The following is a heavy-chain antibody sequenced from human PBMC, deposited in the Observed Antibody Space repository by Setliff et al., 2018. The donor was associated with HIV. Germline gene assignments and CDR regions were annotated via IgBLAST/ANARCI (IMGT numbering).Heavy chain of an antibody. D-gene: IGHD4-17*01. Sequence: PSETLSLTCVVSGYSISSNDWWGWIRQSPGKGLEWIGYIYYSGSIYYNPSLKSRVTMSVDTSKNQFSLKLGSVTAVDTAVYYCAKKGNGDYHFDYWGQGTLVTVSS. V-gene: IGHV4-28*05. CDR3: AKKGNGDYHFDY. CDR1: GYSISSNDW. J-gene: IGHJ4*02. CDR2: IYYSGSI.